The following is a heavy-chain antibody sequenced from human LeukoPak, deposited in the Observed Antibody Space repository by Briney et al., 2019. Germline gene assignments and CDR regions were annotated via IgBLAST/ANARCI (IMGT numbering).Heavy chain of an antibody. CDR2: IHYSGST. CDR3: AREKTGDAFDI. D-gene: IGHD3-9*01. CDR1: GGSISTYY. V-gene: IGHV4-59*12. J-gene: IGHJ3*02. Sequence: PPETLSLTCTVSGGSISTYYWSWLRQPPGKGLEWIGCIHYSGSTNYNPSLKSRVTMSVDTSKNQFSLKLSSVTAADTAVYYCAREKTGDAFDIWGQGTMVTVSS.